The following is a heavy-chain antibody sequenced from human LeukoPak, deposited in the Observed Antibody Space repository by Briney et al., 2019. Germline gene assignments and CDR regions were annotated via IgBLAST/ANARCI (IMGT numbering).Heavy chain of an antibody. Sequence: ASVKVSCKASRYTFTGYYMCWVRQAPGQGLEWMGWINPSGGSTSYAQKFQGRVTMTRDMSTSTVYMELSSLRSEDTAVYYCARGIGDRFRLQHVIDYWGQGTLVTVSS. CDR1: RYTFTGYY. CDR3: ARGIGDRFRLQHVIDY. CDR2: INPSGGST. D-gene: IGHD2-21*02. V-gene: IGHV1-46*01. J-gene: IGHJ4*02.